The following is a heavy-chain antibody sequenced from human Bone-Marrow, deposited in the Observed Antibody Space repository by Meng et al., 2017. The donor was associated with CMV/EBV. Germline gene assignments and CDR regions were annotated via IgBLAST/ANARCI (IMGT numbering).Heavy chain of an antibody. CDR3: ARDAPGDRPFDSAVVPSTIPKTSRKFDP. CDR1: GGSISSSGYY. D-gene: IGHD2-2*02. Sequence: SETLSLTCTVSGGSISSSGYYWGWIRQPPGKGLEWIGNIYYSGRTYYNPSLKSRDTISVDTSKNQFSLKLSSVTAADTAVYYCARDAPGDRPFDSAVVPSTIPKTSRKFDPWGQGTLVTVSS. J-gene: IGHJ5*02. CDR2: IYYSGRT. V-gene: IGHV4-39*07.